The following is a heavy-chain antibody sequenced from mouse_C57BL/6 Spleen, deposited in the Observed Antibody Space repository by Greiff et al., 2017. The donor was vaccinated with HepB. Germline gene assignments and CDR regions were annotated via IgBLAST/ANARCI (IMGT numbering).Heavy chain of an antibody. Sequence: VHVKQSGPVLVKPGASVKMSCKASGYTFTDYYMNWVKQSHGKSLEWIGVINPYNGGTSYNQKFKGKATLTVDKSSSTAYMELNSLTSEDSAVYYCARGETWFAYWGQGTLVTVSA. CDR3: ARGETWFAY. CDR1: GYTFTDYY. J-gene: IGHJ3*01. CDR2: INPYNGGT. V-gene: IGHV1-19*01.